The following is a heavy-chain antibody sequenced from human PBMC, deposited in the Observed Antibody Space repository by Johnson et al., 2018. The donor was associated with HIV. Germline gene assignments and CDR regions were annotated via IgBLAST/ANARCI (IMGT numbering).Heavy chain of an antibody. D-gene: IGHD6-13*01. CDR2: ISWNSGSI. J-gene: IGHJ3*02. CDR1: GFTFSSYW. Sequence: EVQLVESGGGLVQPGGSLRLSCATSGFTFSSYWMSWVRQAPGKGLEWVSGISWNSGSIGYADSVKGRFTISRDNAKNTLYLQMNSLRAEDTAGYYCARERGRIAADAFDIWGQGTMVTVSS. CDR3: ARERGRIAADAFDI. V-gene: IGHV3-9*01.